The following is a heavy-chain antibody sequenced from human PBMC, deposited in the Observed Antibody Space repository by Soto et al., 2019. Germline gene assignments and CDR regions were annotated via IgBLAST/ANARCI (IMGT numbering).Heavy chain of an antibody. CDR3: ARASYCSRTSCHGWFDP. J-gene: IGHJ5*02. CDR2: ISSSGSTI. V-gene: IGHV3-11*01. CDR1: LFTFSDYY. D-gene: IGHD2-2*01. Sequence: GGSLRLACAASLFTFSDYYMIWILQAPGKGLEWVSYISSSGSTIYYADSVKGRFTISRDNAKNSLYLQMNSLRAEDTAVYYCARASYCSRTSCHGWFDPWGQGTLVTVSS.